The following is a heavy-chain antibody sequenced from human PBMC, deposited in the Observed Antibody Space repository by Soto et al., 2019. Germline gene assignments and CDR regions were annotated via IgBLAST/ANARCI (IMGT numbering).Heavy chain of an antibody. CDR3: ARAQVVGAHILRRYSAPPYDYGLYV. D-gene: IGHD1-1*01. J-gene: IGHJ6*04. CDR1: GSTFTNNA. Sequence: QVLLVQSGAEVKKPWASVKVSCRTSGSTFTNNAIHLVRQAPGQGLERMGWINADNCDTKHSQRSQGRVTFTRDTSATTAYMELSSLSAEDTAVYFWARAQVVGAHILRRYSAPPYDYGLYVWVKGTTVTVTT. CDR2: INADNCDT. V-gene: IGHV1-3*01.